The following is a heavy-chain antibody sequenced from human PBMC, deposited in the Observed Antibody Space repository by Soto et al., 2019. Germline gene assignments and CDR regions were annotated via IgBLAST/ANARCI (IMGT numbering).Heavy chain of an antibody. D-gene: IGHD4-17*01. CDR3: ASDPISTTVTTIDY. CDR2: IDAGNGNT. CDR1: GYTFTSYA. V-gene: IGHV1-3*01. Sequence: GASVKVSCKASGYTFTSYAMHWVRQAPGQRLEWMGWIDAGNGNTKYSQKFQGRVTITRDTSASTAYMELSSLRSEDTAVYYCASDPISTTVTTIDYWGQGTLVTVSS. J-gene: IGHJ4*02.